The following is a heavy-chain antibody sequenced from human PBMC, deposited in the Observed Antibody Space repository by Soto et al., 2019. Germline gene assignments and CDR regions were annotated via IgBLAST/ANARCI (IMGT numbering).Heavy chain of an antibody. CDR3: APVLSAAFEI. CDR2: ISGGTGTT. J-gene: IGHJ3*02. V-gene: IGHV3-23*01. Sequence: RQDTGKGLEWVSGISGGTGTTYYADSLKGRFTISRDNSENTVYLQMNSLRAEDAALYDGAPVLSAAFEIWGQRTTV.